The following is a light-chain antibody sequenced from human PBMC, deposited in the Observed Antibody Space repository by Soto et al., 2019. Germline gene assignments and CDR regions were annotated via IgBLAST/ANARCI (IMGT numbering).Light chain of an antibody. V-gene: IGLV1-51*01. CDR3: GTWASSRSAWV. CDR2: DSN. Sequence: QSVLTQPPSVSAAPGPRVTISCSGSSSNIGNNYVSWYQQLPGTAPKLLIYDSNKRRSGIPDRVSGSKSGTSATLGITGLQPGYEAEYDCGTWASSRSAWVFGGGTKLTVL. J-gene: IGLJ3*02. CDR1: SSNIGNNY.